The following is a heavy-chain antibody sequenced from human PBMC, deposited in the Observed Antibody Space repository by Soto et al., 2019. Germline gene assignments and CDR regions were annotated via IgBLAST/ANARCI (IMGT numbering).Heavy chain of an antibody. CDR2: IVPIFAAT. CDR3: ATMGADPEVLDPEYNWFKS. J-gene: IGHJ5*01. Sequence: QVQLEQSGAEVKKPGSSVRVSCKASGDTFSYDAVSWVRQAPGQGLEWMGGIVPIFAATKYAQKFQGRVTITADESTSTAYMDLSSLRSEDTAVYYCATMGADPEVLDPEYNWFKSWCQGTLVTVSS. D-gene: IGHD2-8*01. V-gene: IGHV1-69*12. CDR1: GDTFSYDA.